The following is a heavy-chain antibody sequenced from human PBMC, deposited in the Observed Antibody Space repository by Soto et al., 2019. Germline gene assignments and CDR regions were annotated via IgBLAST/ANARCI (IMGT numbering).Heavy chain of an antibody. Sequence: PGGSLRLSCAASGFTFSSYGMHWVRQAPGKGLEWVAVIWYDGSNKYYADSVKGRFTISRDNSKNTLYLQMNSLRAEGTAVYYCARDWGLPAGMDVWGQGTTVTVSS. CDR2: IWYDGSNK. J-gene: IGHJ6*02. V-gene: IGHV3-33*01. CDR3: ARDWGLPAGMDV. D-gene: IGHD3-16*01. CDR1: GFTFSSYG.